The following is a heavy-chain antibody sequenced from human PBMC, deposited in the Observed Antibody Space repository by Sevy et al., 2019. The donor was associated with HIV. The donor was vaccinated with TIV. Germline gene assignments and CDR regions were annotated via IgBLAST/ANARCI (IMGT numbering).Heavy chain of an antibody. J-gene: IGHJ4*02. CDR1: GFSLNNYW. CDR2: IKQDGSVK. D-gene: IGHD6-13*01. Sequence: EGSLRLSCVASGFSLNNYWMNWVRQAPGKGLEWVANIKQDGSVKYYVDSVKGRFTISRDNARNLLYLQMNSLRVEDTALYYCVRAIAAAGSFWGQGTLVTVSS. CDR3: VRAIAAAGSF. V-gene: IGHV3-7*01.